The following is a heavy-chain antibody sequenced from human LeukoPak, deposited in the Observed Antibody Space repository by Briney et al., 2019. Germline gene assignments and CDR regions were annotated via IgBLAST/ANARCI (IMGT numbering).Heavy chain of an antibody. CDR1: DGSFSDYY. V-gene: IGHV4-34*01. CDR3: ARQDGYYDSSGYFYY. J-gene: IGHJ4*02. D-gene: IGHD3-22*01. Sequence: PSETLSLTCAVYDGSFSDYYWTWIRQPPGKGLEWIGEINHSGSTNYNPSLKSRVTISLDTSKKQFSLKLRPVTAADTVVYYCARQDGYYDSSGYFYYWGQGTLVTVSS. CDR2: INHSGST.